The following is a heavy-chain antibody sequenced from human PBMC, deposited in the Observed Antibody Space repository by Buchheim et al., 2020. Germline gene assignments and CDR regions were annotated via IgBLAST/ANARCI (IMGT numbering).Heavy chain of an antibody. CDR1: GGSIAIGAFS. D-gene: IGHD4/OR15-4a*01. V-gene: IGHV4-30-2*01. J-gene: IGHJ4*02. Sequence: QLQLQESGSAMVKPSQTLSLTCAVSGGSIAIGAFSWSWIRQPPGKGLEWIGYINYNGNTYYDPSLRRRVTISADTSKNLFSLTLTSVTAADTAVYYCARESGAFDTWGQG. CDR3: ARESGAFDT. CDR2: INYNGNT.